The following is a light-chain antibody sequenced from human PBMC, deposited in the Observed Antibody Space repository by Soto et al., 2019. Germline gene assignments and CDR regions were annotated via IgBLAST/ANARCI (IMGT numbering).Light chain of an antibody. CDR2: GAS. V-gene: IGKV3-20*01. Sequence: EIVLTQSPGTLSLSPGERATLACRASQSVRSNYLAWYQQKPGQAPRLLIYGASSRATGIPDRFSGSGSGTDFTLTISRLEPEDLAVYYCRQYHTSPLMFGQGTKVDIK. J-gene: IGKJ1*01. CDR1: QSVRSNY. CDR3: RQYHTSPLM.